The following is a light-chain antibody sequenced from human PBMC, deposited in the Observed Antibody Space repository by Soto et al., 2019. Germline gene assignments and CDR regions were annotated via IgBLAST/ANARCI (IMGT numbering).Light chain of an antibody. J-gene: IGKJ3*01. Sequence: EVVLTQSPATLSLSPGERATLSCRASQSVDTYLAWYQQKPGQPPRILIYDASNRATGIPARFSGSGSGTDFTLTITTLEPEDFAVHYCQQRSNWPPSNFGPGTKV. CDR3: QQRSNWPPSN. V-gene: IGKV3-11*01. CDR2: DAS. CDR1: QSVDTY.